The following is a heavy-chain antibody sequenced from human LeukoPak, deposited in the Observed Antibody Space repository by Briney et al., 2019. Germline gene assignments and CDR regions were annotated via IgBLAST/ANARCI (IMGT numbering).Heavy chain of an antibody. D-gene: IGHD3-9*01. V-gene: IGHV3-30*03. J-gene: IGHJ6*02. Sequence: GGSLRLSCAASGFTFRSYGMHWVRQAPGKGLEWVAVISRDGRNKYHADFVKGRFTISRDNSRNTLYLQMNSLRAEDTAVYYCARDHLLHWLGLYYYGMDVWGQGTTVTVSS. CDR2: ISRDGRNK. CDR1: GFTFRSYG. CDR3: ARDHLLHWLGLYYYGMDV.